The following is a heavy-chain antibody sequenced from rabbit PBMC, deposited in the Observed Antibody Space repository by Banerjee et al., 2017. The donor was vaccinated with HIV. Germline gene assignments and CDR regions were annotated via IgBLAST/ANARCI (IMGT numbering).Heavy chain of an antibody. V-gene: IGHV1S45*01. CDR1: GFSFRSNYY. CDR3: ARIWDL. D-gene: IGHD5-1*01. Sequence: QEQLEESGGGLVTPYGSLTLTCTASGFSFRSNYYMCWVRQAPGKGLEWIACIYVYSCTTYYASWAKGRFTGSKTSSPTVTLQMSSLTAADTATYFCARIWDLWGPGTLVT. CDR2: IYVYSCTT. J-gene: IGHJ4*01.